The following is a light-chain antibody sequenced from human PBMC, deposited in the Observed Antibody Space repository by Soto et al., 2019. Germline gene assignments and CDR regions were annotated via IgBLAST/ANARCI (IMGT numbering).Light chain of an antibody. Sequence: DIQMTQSPSSVSASVGDRVTITCRASQGISGWLAWYQQKPGKAPKLLIYAASNLQSGVPSRFSGSGSGTDITLTISSLQPEDFATYYCQQASRFPITFGQGTRLEIK. CDR3: QQASRFPIT. V-gene: IGKV1-12*01. CDR2: AAS. J-gene: IGKJ5*01. CDR1: QGISGW.